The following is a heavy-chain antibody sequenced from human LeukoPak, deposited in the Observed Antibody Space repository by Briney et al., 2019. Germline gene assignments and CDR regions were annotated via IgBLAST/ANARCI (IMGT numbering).Heavy chain of an antibody. CDR3: ARDRYPCSGGSCYPNWFDP. Sequence: SETLSLTCTVSGGSISSYYWSWIRQPPGKGLEWIGYIYYSGSTNYNPSLKSRVTISVDTSKNQFSLKLSSVTAADTAVYYCARDRYPCSGGSCYPNWFDPWGQGTLVTVSS. V-gene: IGHV4-59*01. CDR1: GGSISSYY. J-gene: IGHJ5*02. D-gene: IGHD2-15*01. CDR2: IYYSGST.